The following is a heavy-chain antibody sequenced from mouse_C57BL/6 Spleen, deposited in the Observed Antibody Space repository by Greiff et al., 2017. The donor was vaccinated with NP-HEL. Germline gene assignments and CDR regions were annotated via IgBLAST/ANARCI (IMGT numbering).Heavy chain of an antibody. J-gene: IGHJ2*01. D-gene: IGHD3-3*01. CDR3: AREGTLYFDY. Sequence: EVMLVESGGGLVKPGGSLKLSCAASGFTFSDYGMHWVRQAPEKGLEWVAYISSGSSTIYYADTVKGRFTISRDNAKNTLFLQMTSLRSEDTAMYYCAREGTLYFDYWGQGTTLTVSS. CDR1: GFTFSDYG. V-gene: IGHV5-17*01. CDR2: ISSGSSTI.